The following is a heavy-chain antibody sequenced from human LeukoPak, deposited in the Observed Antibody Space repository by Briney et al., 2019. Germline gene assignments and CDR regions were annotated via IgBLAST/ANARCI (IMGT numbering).Heavy chain of an antibody. CDR1: GGSISSSRYY. CDR3: ARVSSGSGWYGVFY. D-gene: IGHD6-19*01. J-gene: IGHJ4*02. Sequence: SETLSLTCTVSGGSISSSRYYWGWIRQPPGKGLDWIGSISYSGSTYYNSSLKSRLTISVDTSKNQFSLRLSSVTAADTAVYYCARVSSGSGWYGVFYWGQGTLVTVSS. CDR2: ISYSGST. V-gene: IGHV4-39*01.